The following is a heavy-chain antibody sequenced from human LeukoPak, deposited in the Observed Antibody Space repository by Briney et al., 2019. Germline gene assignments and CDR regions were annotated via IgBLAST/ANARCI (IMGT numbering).Heavy chain of an antibody. J-gene: IGHJ6*03. CDR3: ARTIFAPSYYYYYMDV. Sequence: ASVKVSCKASGYTFTSYDINWVRQATGQGLEWMGWMNPNSGNTGYAQKFQGRVTITRNTSISTAYMELSSLRSEDTAVYYCARTIFAPSYYYYYMDVWGKGTTVTVSS. D-gene: IGHD3-3*01. CDR1: GYTFTSYD. V-gene: IGHV1-8*03. CDR2: MNPNSGNT.